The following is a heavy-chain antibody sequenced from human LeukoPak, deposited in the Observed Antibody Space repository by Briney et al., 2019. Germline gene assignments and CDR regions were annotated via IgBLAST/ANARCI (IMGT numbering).Heavy chain of an antibody. CDR2: IYTSGST. CDR3: ARVEGGGVFNAFDI. D-gene: IGHD2-15*01. Sequence: SETLSLTCTVPGGSISSYYWSWIRQPAGKGLEWIGRIYTSGSTNYNPSLKSRVTMSVDTSKNQFSLKLSSVTAADTAVYYCARVEGGGVFNAFDIWGQGTMVTVSS. CDR1: GGSISSYY. V-gene: IGHV4-4*07. J-gene: IGHJ3*02.